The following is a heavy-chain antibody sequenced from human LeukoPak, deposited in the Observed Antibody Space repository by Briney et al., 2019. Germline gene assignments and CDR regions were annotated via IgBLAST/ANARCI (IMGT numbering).Heavy chain of an antibody. D-gene: IGHD3-16*01. V-gene: IGHV4-39*01. CDR2: IYYSGST. J-gene: IGHJ5*02. Sequence: SETLSLTCTVSGGSISSSSYYWGWIRQPPGKGLEWIGSIYYSGSTYYNPSLKSRVTISVDTSKNQFSLKLSSVTAADTAVYYCARRYHLGIMITFHGWFDPWGQGTLVTVSS. CDR1: GGSISSSSYY. CDR3: ARRYHLGIMITFHGWFDP.